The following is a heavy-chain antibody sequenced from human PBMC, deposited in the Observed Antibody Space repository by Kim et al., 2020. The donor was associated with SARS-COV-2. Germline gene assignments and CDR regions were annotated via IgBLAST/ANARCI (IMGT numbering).Heavy chain of an antibody. J-gene: IGHJ4*02. CDR3: ARGGGDYDILTGYYRNFDY. V-gene: IGHV4-59*09. Sequence: SPVTISGDTSKNQFSLKLSSVTAADTAVYYCARGGGDYDILTGYYRNFDYWGQGTLVTVSS. D-gene: IGHD3-9*01.